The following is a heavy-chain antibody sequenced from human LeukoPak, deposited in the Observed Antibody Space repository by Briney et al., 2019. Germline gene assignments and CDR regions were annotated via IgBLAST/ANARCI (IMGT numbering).Heavy chain of an antibody. CDR1: GFTFSSYS. J-gene: IGHJ4*02. D-gene: IGHD3-3*01. CDR2: INHSGST. Sequence: PGGSLRLSCAASGFTFSSYSMNWVRQPPGKGLEWIGEINHSGSTNYNPSLKSRVTISVDTSKNQFSLKLSSVTAADTAVYYCARGDRFWSGYVDYWGQGTLVTVSS. CDR3: ARGDRFWSGYVDY. V-gene: IGHV4-34*01.